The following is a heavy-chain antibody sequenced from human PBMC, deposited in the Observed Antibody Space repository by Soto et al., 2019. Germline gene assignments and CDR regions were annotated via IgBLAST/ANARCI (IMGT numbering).Heavy chain of an antibody. J-gene: IGHJ4*02. D-gene: IGHD3-22*01. CDR1: GFTFSNYG. CDR2: ISSSSSTI. V-gene: IGHV3-48*04. Sequence: GGSLRLSCVGSGFTFSNYGMHWVRQPPGKGLEWVSYISSSSSTIYYADSVKGRFTISRDNAKNSLYLQMNSLRAEDTAVYYCARDPPYYYDSSGYFDYWGQGTLVTVSS. CDR3: ARDPPYYYDSSGYFDY.